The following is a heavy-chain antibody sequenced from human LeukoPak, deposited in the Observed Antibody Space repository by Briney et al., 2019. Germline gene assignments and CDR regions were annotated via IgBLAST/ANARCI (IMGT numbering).Heavy chain of an antibody. J-gene: IGHJ4*02. V-gene: IGHV3-23*01. CDR3: AKWGDYDILTGYYVPDF. Sequence: GASLRLSCVASGFIFRNYAMSWVRQAPGKGLERVSAITGSGDTTYYADSVKGRFTISRDNSKNTLYVEMNTLRAEDTAVYYCAKWGDYDILTGYYVPDFWGQGTLVTVSS. CDR2: ITGSGDTT. CDR1: GFIFRNYA. D-gene: IGHD3-9*01.